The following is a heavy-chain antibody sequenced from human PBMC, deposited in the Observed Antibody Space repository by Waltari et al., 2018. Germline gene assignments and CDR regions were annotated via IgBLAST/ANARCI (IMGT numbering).Heavy chain of an antibody. Sequence: QVQLQESGPGLVKPSGTLSLTCAVSGGSISSSNWWSWVRQPPGKGLEWIGEIYHSGSTNYNPSLKSRVTISVDKSKNQFSLKLSSVTAADTAVYYCARRRFLEWWDYYYYGMDVWGQGTTVTVSS. CDR1: GGSISSSNW. D-gene: IGHD3-3*01. J-gene: IGHJ6*02. CDR3: ARRRFLEWWDYYYYGMDV. V-gene: IGHV4-4*02. CDR2: IYHSGST.